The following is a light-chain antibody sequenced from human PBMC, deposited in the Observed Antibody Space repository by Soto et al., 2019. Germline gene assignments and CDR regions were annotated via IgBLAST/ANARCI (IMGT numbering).Light chain of an antibody. CDR3: QQYNNWPIT. Sequence: LMTQSPTTMSASPGASVTLSCRASQSVSSRLAWYQQKPGQAPRLLISGASTRATGIPVRFSGSGSGTEFTLTISSLQSEEFAVYYCQQYNNWPITVGQGTRLDIK. CDR2: GAS. V-gene: IGKV3-15*01. CDR1: QSVSSR. J-gene: IGKJ5*01.